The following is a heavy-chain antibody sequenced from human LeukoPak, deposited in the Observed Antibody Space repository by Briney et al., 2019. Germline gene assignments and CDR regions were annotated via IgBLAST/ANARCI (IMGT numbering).Heavy chain of an antibody. CDR1: EFTFSSYS. CDR3: ARRGYHDYSGFDY. J-gene: IGHJ4*02. CDR2: ISGRSDDV. D-gene: IGHD1-26*01. Sequence: GGSLRLSCAGSEFTFSSYSMHWVRQAPGKGLEWVSSISGRSDDVYYADSVQGRFTISRDNSKNSLYLQMKSLRAEDTALYYCARRGYHDYSGFDYWGQGTLVTVSS. V-gene: IGHV3-21*01.